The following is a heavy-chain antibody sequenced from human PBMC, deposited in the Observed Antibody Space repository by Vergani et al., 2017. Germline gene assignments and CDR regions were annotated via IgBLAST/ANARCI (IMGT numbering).Heavy chain of an antibody. D-gene: IGHD5-12*01. CDR1: GYSFTSYW. V-gene: IGHV5-51*01. CDR3: ARHADYSGYGLTYYFDC. Sequence: EVQLVQSGAEVKKPGESLKISCKGSGYSFTSYWIGWVRQMPGKGLEWMGIIYPGDSDTRYSPSFQGQVTISADKSISTAYLQWSSLKASDTAMYYCARHADYSGYGLTYYFDCWGQGTLVTVSS. CDR2: IYPGDSDT. J-gene: IGHJ4*02.